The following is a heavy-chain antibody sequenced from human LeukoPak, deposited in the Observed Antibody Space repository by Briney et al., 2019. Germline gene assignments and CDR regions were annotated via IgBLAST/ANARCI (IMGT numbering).Heavy chain of an antibody. CDR1: GGPISSSSYY. J-gene: IGHJ4*02. D-gene: IGHD6-13*01. V-gene: IGHV4-39*01. CDR3: ARLLAAGKRSYFDY. Sequence: SETLSLTCTVSGGPISSSSYYWGWIRQPPGKGLEWIGSIYYSGSTYYNPSLKSRVTISVDTSKNQFSLKLSSVTAADTAVYYCARLLAAGKRSYFDYWGQGTLVTVSS. CDR2: IYYSGST.